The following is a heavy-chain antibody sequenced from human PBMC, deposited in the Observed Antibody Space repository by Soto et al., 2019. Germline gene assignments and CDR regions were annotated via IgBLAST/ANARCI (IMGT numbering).Heavy chain of an antibody. CDR1: GGSISSSSYY. Sequence: LCGGSISSSSYYWGWIRQPPGKGLEWIGSIYYSGSTYYNPSLKSRVTISVDTSKNQFSLKLSSVTAADTAVYYCARHYSSGWSRGPFDYWGQGTLVTVSS. CDR3: ARHYSSGWSRGPFDY. D-gene: IGHD6-19*01. J-gene: IGHJ4*02. V-gene: IGHV4-39*01. CDR2: IYYSGST.